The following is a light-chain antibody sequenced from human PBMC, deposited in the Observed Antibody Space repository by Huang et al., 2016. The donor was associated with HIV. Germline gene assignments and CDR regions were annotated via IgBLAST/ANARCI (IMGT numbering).Light chain of an antibody. J-gene: IGKJ1*01. CDR3: MQSLQTPPT. CDR1: ESLLYTNGFRY. CDR2: LGS. V-gene: IGKV2-28*01. Sequence: DIVMSQSPLSLTVTPGEPASISCKSNESLLYTNGFRYLNWYLQKPGLSPHLLIYLGSNRASGVPDRFSGSGTGIEFTLTISRVEADDVGVYYCMQSLQTPPTFGQGTK.